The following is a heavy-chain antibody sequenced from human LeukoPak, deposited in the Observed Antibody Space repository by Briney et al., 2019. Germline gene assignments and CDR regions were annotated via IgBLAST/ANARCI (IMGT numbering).Heavy chain of an antibody. D-gene: IGHD6-13*01. CDR1: GFTFSSYE. V-gene: IGHV3-48*03. CDR3: ARQGGSWYDGGSWFDP. J-gene: IGHJ5*02. Sequence: PGGSLRLSCAASGFTFSSYEMNWVRQAPGKGLEWVSYISSSGSTIYYADSVKGRFTISRDNSKNTLYLQMNSLRAEDTAVYYCARQGGSWYDGGSWFDPWGQGTLVTVSS. CDR2: ISSSGSTI.